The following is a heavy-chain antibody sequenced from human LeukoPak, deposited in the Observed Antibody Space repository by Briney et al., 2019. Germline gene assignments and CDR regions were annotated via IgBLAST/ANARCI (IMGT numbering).Heavy chain of an antibody. CDR1: GGSISSYY. CDR3: ARSPSIYYGSGSPPDY. J-gene: IGHJ4*02. V-gene: IGHV4-59*01. D-gene: IGHD3-10*01. Sequence: SETLSLTCTVSGGSISSYYCNWIRQPPGKGLEWIGYIYYSGSTNYNPSLKSRVTISVDTSKNQFSLQLSSVTAADTAVYYCARSPSIYYGSGSPPDYWGQGTLVTVSS. CDR2: IYYSGST.